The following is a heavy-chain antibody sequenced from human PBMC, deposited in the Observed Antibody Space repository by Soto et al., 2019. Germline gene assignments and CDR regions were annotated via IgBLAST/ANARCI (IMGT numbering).Heavy chain of an antibody. CDR3: TSNVAPGY. D-gene: IGHD2-21*01. V-gene: IGHV3-11*01. Sequence: QVHLVESGGALVKPGGSLRLSCAASGFPFSNYYMSWVRQAPGKGLEWVAYISTSGTSIYYEDSVRGRFIISRDNANNTLFLQMSMLRAEDTAVYYCTSNVAPGYWGQATLVTVSS. CDR1: GFPFSNYY. J-gene: IGHJ4*02. CDR2: ISTSGTSI.